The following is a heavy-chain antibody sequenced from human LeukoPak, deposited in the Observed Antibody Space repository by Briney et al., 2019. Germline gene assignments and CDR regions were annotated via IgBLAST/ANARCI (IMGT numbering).Heavy chain of an antibody. CDR2: INHSGST. CDR3: ARGGFIDFWSGYSPAYYYMDV. CDR1: GGSFSGYY. Sequence: SETLSLTCAAYGGSFSGYYWSWIRQPPGKGLEWIGEINHSGSTNYNPSLKSRVTISVDTSKNQFSLKLSSVTAADTAVYYCARGGFIDFWSGYSPAYYYMDVWGKGTTVTVSS. V-gene: IGHV4-34*01. D-gene: IGHD3-3*01. J-gene: IGHJ6*03.